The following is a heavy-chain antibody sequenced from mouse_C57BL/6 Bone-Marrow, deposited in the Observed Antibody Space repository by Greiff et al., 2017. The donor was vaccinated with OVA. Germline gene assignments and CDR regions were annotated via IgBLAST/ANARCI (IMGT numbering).Heavy chain of an antibody. CDR2: ISSGGSYT. Sequence: EVQLVESGGDLVKPGGSLKLSCAASGFTFSSYGMSWVRQTPDKRLEWVATISSGGSYTYYPDSVKGRFTISRDNAKNTLYLQMSSLKSEDTAMYYCARHPFDGYQRYFDYWGQGTTLTVSS. CDR1: GFTFSSYG. D-gene: IGHD2-3*01. J-gene: IGHJ2*01. V-gene: IGHV5-6*01. CDR3: ARHPFDGYQRYFDY.